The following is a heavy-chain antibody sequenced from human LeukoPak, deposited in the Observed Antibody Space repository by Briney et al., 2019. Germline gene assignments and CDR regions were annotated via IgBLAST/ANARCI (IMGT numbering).Heavy chain of an antibody. V-gene: IGHV3-74*01. D-gene: IGHD1-20*01. CDR1: GFTFSGYW. CDR3: ARGNRYNWNDGGVVFDY. J-gene: IGHJ4*02. Sequence: AGSLGLSCAASGFTFSGYWMHWVRQTPGMGLVWVSRINSDGGSTSYADSVKGRFAISRDNAKNTLYLQMNSLRAEDTAVYYCARGNRYNWNDGGVVFDYWGQGTLVTVSS. CDR2: INSDGGST.